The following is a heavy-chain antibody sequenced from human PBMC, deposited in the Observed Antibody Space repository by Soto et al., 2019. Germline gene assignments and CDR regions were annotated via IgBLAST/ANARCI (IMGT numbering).Heavy chain of an antibody. J-gene: IGHJ6*02. CDR2: ISGSGGST. CDR1: GFTFSSYA. CDR3: AKPQRFSPDYYGMDV. Sequence: GGSLRLSCAASGFTFSSYAMSWVRQAPGKGLEWVSAISGSGGSTYYADSVKGRFTISRDNSKNTLYLQMNSLRAEDTAVYYCAKPQRFSPDYYGMDVWGQGTTVTVSS. V-gene: IGHV3-23*01.